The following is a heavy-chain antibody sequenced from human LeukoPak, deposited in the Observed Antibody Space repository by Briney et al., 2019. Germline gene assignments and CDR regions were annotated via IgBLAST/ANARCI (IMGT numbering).Heavy chain of an antibody. CDR3: ARGAGRWSSDTTYSNY. J-gene: IGHJ4*02. CDR2: INPNSGGT. D-gene: IGHD1-26*01. V-gene: IGHV1-2*02. CDR1: GYTFTGYY. Sequence: ASVKVSCKASGYTFTGYYMHWVRQAPGQGLEWMGWINPNSGGTNYAQKFQGRVTMTRDTSISTAYMVLSRLRSDDTAVYYCARGAGRWSSDTTYSNYWGQGTLVTVSS.